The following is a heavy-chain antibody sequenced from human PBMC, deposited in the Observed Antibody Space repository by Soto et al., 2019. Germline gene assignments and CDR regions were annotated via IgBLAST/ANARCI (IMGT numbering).Heavy chain of an antibody. V-gene: IGHV3-48*02. J-gene: IGHJ4*02. Sequence: EVQLVESGGGLVQPGGSLRLSCAASGFTFSSYSMNWVRQAPGKGLEWVSYISSSSSTIYYADSVKGRFTISRDNAKNSLYLQMNSLRDEDTAVYYCARDPVRGQSKFFHFDYWGQGTLVTVSS. CDR2: ISSSSSTI. CDR3: ARDPVRGQSKFFHFDY. CDR1: GFTFSSYS. D-gene: IGHD3-22*01.